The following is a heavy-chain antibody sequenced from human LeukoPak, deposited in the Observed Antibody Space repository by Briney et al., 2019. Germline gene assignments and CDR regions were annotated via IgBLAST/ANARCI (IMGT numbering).Heavy chain of an antibody. CDR2: ITGSGHR. J-gene: IGHJ4*02. CDR1: GFTFPKYV. CDR3: RYFLPHFDY. D-gene: IGHD2/OR15-2a*01. V-gene: IGHV3-23*01. Sequence: GGSLRLSCSASGFTFPKYVMTWIRAAPGKGLEWVSAITGSGHRYYADSVKGRFTISRDDSKDPVYLQLNSLRAADTAVYYCRYFLPHFDYWGQGTLVTVSS.